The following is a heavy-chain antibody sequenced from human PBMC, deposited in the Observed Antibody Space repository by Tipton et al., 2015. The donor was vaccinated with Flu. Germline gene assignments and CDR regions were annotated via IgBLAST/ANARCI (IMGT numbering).Heavy chain of an antibody. CDR1: GGSISGYY. D-gene: IGHD6-13*01. CDR2: IYNSVKT. V-gene: IGHV4-59*01. Sequence: TLSLTCTVSGGSISGYYWSWIRQPPGKGLEWIGFIYNSVKTDYNPSLGSRVTISPDTSRNQFSLKLSSVTAADTAMYYCARGRVAAAGPGAGWFDPWGQGTLVTVSS. J-gene: IGHJ5*02. CDR3: ARGRVAAAGPGAGWFDP.